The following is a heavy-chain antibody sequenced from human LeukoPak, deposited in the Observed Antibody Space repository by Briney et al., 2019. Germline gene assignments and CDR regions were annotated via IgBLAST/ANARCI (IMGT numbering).Heavy chain of an antibody. CDR3: ARDRSRLYRSGLRDAFDI. CDR2: ISSCGSTI. Sequence: GGSLRLSCAASGFTFSDYYMSWIRQAPGKGLEWVSYISSCGSTIYYADSVKGRFTTSGDNAKNSLYLQMNSLRPKDTAVYYCARDRSRLYRSGLRDAFDIWGQGTMVTVSS. D-gene: IGHD6-19*01. V-gene: IGHV3-11*01. J-gene: IGHJ3*02. CDR1: GFTFSDYY.